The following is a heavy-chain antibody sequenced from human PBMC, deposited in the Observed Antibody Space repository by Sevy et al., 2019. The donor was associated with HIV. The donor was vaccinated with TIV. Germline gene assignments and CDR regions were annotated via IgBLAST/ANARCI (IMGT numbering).Heavy chain of an antibody. D-gene: IGHD5-18*01. Sequence: GGSLRLSCAASGFTVNSNYMTWVRQAPGKGLEGVSVINSDDTTYHADSVKDRFTISRDNFKNTRYLHMSSLRAEDTAVYYCARGKSGYGYALNYWGQGTLVPVSS. CDR3: ARGKSGYGYALNY. J-gene: IGHJ4*02. V-gene: IGHV3-66*01. CDR2: INSDDTT. CDR1: GFTVNSNY.